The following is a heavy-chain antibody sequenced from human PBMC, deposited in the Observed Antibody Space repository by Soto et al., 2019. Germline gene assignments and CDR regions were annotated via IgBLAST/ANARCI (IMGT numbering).Heavy chain of an antibody. CDR1: GCPFSGYG. CDR2: IWYDGSNK. V-gene: IGHV3-33*01. D-gene: IGHD6-19*01. J-gene: IGHJ6*02. CDR3: ARGLGASPANYGMAV. Sequence: GESTRLSKGAPGCPFSGYGRRWVRQAHSKGLEWVAVIWYDGSNKYYADSVKGRFTISRDNSKNTLYLQMNSLRAEDTAVYYCARGLGASPANYGMAVWGQGTTVTVSS.